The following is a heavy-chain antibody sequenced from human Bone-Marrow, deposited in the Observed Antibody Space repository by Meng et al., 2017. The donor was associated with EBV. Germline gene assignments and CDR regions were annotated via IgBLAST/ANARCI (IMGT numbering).Heavy chain of an antibody. V-gene: IGHV4-4*02. Sequence: QVQLQGSGPGLVKPSGTLSLSCVVSGGSISGNDWWSWVRQSPGKGLEWIGEISESGGSNYNPSLKSRVTISADRSKNEFSLNLRSVTAADTAVYYCARDISGTIDYWGQGTLVTVSS. J-gene: IGHJ4*02. CDR3: ARDISGTIDY. CDR2: ISESGGS. D-gene: IGHD3-10*01. CDR1: GGSISGNDW.